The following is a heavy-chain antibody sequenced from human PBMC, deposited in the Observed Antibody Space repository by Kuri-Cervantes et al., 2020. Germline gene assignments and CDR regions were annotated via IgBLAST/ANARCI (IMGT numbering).Heavy chain of an antibody. CDR2: ISGSGGST. CDR1: GFTFSSYA. J-gene: IGHJ5*02. CDR3: AKGVGYCSGGSCWNWFDP. Sequence: GESLKISCAASGFTFSSYAMSWVRQAPGKGLEWVSAISGSGGSTYYADSVKGRFTISRDNSKNTLYLQMNSLRAEDTAVYYCAKGVGYCSGGSCWNWFDPWGQGTLVTV. D-gene: IGHD2-15*01. V-gene: IGHV3-23*01.